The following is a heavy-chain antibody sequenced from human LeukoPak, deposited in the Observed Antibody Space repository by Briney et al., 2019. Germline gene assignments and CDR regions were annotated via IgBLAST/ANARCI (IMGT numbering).Heavy chain of an antibody. CDR2: IYYSGST. V-gene: IGHV4-39*07. J-gene: IGHJ4*02. CDR1: GGSISSSSYY. Sequence: SETLSLTCTVSGGSISSSSYYWGWIRQPPGKGLEWIGSIYYSGSTYYNPSLKSRVTISVDTSKNQFSLKLSSVTAADTAVYYCARRGLSGPFDYWGQGTLATVSS. CDR3: ARRGLSGPFDY. D-gene: IGHD3-10*01.